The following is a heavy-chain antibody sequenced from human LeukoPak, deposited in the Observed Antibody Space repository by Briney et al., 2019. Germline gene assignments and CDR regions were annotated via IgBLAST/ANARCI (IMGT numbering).Heavy chain of an antibody. Sequence: GESLKISCKGSGYSFTNYWIGWVRQMPGKGLEWEGILYPGASETRYRPSSQGQVTISADKSISTAYMQWSSLKASDTATYFCAIGGDSSTGCYRCFNYWGQGTLVTASS. CDR3: AIGGDSSTGCYRCFNY. CDR1: GYSFTNYW. J-gene: IGHJ4*02. V-gene: IGHV5-51*01. D-gene: IGHD2-2*02. CDR2: LYPGASET.